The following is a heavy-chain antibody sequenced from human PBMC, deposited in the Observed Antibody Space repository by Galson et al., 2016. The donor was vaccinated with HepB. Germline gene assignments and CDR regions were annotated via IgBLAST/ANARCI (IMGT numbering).Heavy chain of an antibody. V-gene: IGHV3-23*01. Sequence: SLRLSCAASGFTFASYAMTWVRQAPGKGLQWVSSISPSGWSSHDADSVKGRFTTSGDNSRFTLYLQMNSLRVEDAAVYYCARHLRVGSGAHRDVFDIWGRGTMVSVSS. CDR2: ISPSGWSS. CDR1: GFTFASYA. J-gene: IGHJ3*02. D-gene: IGHD4/OR15-4a*01. CDR3: ARHLRVGSGAHRDVFDI.